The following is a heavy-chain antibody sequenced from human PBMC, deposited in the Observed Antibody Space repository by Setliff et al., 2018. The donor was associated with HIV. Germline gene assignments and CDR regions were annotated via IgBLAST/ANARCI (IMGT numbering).Heavy chain of an antibody. Sequence: SETLSLTCAVYGRSLSIYFWTWIRQSPGKGLEWIGYIYSSGTTYYNPSLKGRILMSVDVSRNEFSLTLRSVIAADTAIYYCVRETLYSYVDVWGKGTTVTVSS. D-gene: IGHD3-16*01. CDR3: VRETLYSYVDV. J-gene: IGHJ6*04. V-gene: IGHV4-34*09. CDR1: GRSLSIYF. CDR2: IYSSGTT.